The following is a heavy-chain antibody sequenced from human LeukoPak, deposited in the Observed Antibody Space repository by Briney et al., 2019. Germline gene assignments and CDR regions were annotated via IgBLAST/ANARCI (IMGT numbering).Heavy chain of an antibody. V-gene: IGHV3-74*01. D-gene: IGHD3-3*01. J-gene: IGHJ4*02. Sequence: PGGSLRLSCSASGFTFSSYWMHWVHQAPGKGLVWVSRINSDGSSTSYADSVKGRFTISRDNAKNTLYLQMNSLRAEDTAVYYCARVGKGRITIFGVVGYYFDYWGQGTLVTVSS. CDR1: GFTFSSYW. CDR2: INSDGSST. CDR3: ARVGKGRITIFGVVGYYFDY.